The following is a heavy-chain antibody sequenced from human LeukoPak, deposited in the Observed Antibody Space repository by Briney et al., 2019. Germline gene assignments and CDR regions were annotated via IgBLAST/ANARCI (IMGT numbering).Heavy chain of an antibody. V-gene: IGHV3-30*02. J-gene: IGHJ4*02. CDR3: AKDDGDYY. CDR2: IRFDGSAK. Sequence: SGGSLRLSCAASEFTFSDLGMHWVRQTPGQGLEWLAFIRFDGSAKFYADSVKGRFSISRDNSRNTLFLQMNSLRIEDTAVYHCAKDDGDYYWGQGTLVTVSS. D-gene: IGHD4-17*01. CDR1: EFTFSDLG.